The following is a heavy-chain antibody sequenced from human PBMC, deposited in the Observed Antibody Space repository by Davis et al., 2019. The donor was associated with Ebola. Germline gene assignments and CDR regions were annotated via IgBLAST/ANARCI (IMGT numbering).Heavy chain of an antibody. CDR2: INQDGSDQ. J-gene: IGHJ4*02. CDR1: GFSVSANY. CDR3: SRLRRAEAENY. Sequence: GESLKISCAASGFSVSANYMIWVRQAPGKGLEWVANINQDGSDQQYVGSVKGRFTVSRDNAKNSLYLQLNSLRAEDTAMYYCSRLRRAEAENYWGQGTLVTVSS. D-gene: IGHD1-14*01. V-gene: IGHV3-7*03.